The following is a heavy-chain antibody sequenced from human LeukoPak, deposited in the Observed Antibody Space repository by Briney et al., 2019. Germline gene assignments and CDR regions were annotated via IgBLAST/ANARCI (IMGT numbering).Heavy chain of an antibody. Sequence: PGGSLRPSCAASGFTFSSYWMSWVRQAPEKGLEWVANIKQDGSEKYYVDSVKGRFTISRDNAKNSLYLQMNSLRAEDTAVYYCARDVTGPRVNYYDSSGYYRAFDIWGQGTMVTVSS. D-gene: IGHD3-22*01. V-gene: IGHV3-7*01. CDR1: GFTFSSYW. CDR3: ARDVTGPRVNYYDSSGYYRAFDI. J-gene: IGHJ3*02. CDR2: IKQDGSEK.